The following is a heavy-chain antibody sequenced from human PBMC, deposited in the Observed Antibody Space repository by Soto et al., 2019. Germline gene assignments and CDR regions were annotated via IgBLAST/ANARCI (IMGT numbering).Heavy chain of an antibody. CDR2: IYYSGST. CDR3: SSEEGVSHYYHDMDV. J-gene: IGHJ6*02. CDR1: GGSISSGDYY. Sequence: SETLSLTCTVSGGSISSGDYYWSWIRQPPGKGLEWIGYIYYSGSTYSNPSLKSRVTISVDTSKNQFSLKLSSVTAAATAVYCCSSEEGVSHYYHDMDVWGQGTKVTVSS. V-gene: IGHV4-30-4*02. D-gene: IGHD2-8*01.